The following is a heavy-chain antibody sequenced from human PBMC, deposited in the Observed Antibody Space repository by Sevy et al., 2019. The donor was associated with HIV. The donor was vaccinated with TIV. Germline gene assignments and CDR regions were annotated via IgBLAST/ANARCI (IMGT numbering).Heavy chain of an antibody. V-gene: IGHV3-21*01. J-gene: IGHJ3*02. CDR2: ISSSSSYI. Sequence: GGSLRLSCAASGFTFSSYSMNWVRQAPGKGLEWVSSISSSSSYIYYADSVEGRFTISRDNAKNSLYLQMNSLRAEDTAVYYCARVGRADAFDIWGQGTMVTVSS. CDR1: GFTFSSYS. CDR3: ARVGRADAFDI.